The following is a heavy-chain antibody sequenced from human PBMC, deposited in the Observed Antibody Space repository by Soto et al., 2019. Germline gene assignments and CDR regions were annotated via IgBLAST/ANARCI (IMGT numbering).Heavy chain of an antibody. Sequence: QVQLQESGPGLVKPSETLSLTCTVSGDSISSYYWSWIRQPPGKSLEWIGYIYYSGSTNYNPSLKSRVTISVDTSKNQFSLKLSSVTAADTAVYFCARGQQLLRYWGQGTLVTVSS. CDR3: ARGQQLLRY. V-gene: IGHV4-59*01. CDR1: GDSISSYY. J-gene: IGHJ4*02. D-gene: IGHD1-26*01. CDR2: IYYSGST.